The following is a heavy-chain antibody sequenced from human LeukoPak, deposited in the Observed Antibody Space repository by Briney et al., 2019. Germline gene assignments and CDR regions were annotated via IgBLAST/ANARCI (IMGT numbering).Heavy chain of an antibody. CDR1: GFTISSYD. Sequence: GGSLRLSCAVSGFTISSYDMSWVRQAPGKGLEWVSSLADSGITTHYTDSVRGRLTISRDNSENTLYLQMNSLRAEDTAVYYCAKPFAYRPLSSYQTFDSWGQGTLVSVSS. CDR2: LADSGITT. CDR3: AKPFAYRPLSSYQTFDS. D-gene: IGHD3-16*02. J-gene: IGHJ4*02. V-gene: IGHV3-23*01.